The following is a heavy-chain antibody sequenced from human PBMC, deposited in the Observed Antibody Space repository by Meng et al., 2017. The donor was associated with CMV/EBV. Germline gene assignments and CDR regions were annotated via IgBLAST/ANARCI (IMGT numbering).Heavy chain of an antibody. J-gene: IGHJ6*02. CDR2: ISGSGGST. CDR3: AKFYDTTGGYYYYGIDV. Sequence: GGSLRLSCAASGFTFSSYAMSWVRQAPGKGLEWVSAISGSGGSTYYADSVKGRFTISRDNSKNTLYLQMNSLRAEDTAVYYCAKFYDTTGGYYYYGIDVWGQGTTVTVSS. CDR1: GFTFSSYA. D-gene: IGHD3-22*01. V-gene: IGHV3-23*01.